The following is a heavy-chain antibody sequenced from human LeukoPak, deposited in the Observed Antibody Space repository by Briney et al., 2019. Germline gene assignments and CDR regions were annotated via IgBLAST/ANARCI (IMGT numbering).Heavy chain of an antibody. CDR2: FDPEDGET. D-gene: IGHD2-8*01. V-gene: IGHV1-24*01. CDR3: ATFVAMVYAIRFDY. CDR1: GYTLTELS. Sequence: ASVKVSCKVSGYTLTELSMHWVRQAPGKGLEWMGGFDPEDGETIYAQKFQGRVTMTEDTSTDTAYMELSSLRSEDTAVYYCATFVAMVYAIRFDYWGQGTLVTVSS. J-gene: IGHJ4*02.